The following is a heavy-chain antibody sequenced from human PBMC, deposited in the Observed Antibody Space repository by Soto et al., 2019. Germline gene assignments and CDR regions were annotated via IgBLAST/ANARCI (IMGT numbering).Heavy chain of an antibody. D-gene: IGHD3-22*01. CDR1: GGTFSSYA. J-gene: IGHJ2*01. CDR2: IIPIFGTA. V-gene: IGHV1-69*13. CDR3: ARVTYYYDSSGPLDFDL. Sequence: SVKVSCQASGGTFSSYAISWVRRAPGQGLEWMGGIIPIFGTANYAQKFQGRVTITADESTSTAYMELSSLRSEDTAVYYCARVTYYYDSSGPLDFDLWGRGTLVTVSS.